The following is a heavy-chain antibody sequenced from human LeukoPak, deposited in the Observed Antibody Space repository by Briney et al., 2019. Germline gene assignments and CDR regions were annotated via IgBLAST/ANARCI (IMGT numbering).Heavy chain of an antibody. CDR2: ISGSGGST. CDR3: AKDMRHSSALSTFDY. J-gene: IGHJ4*02. Sequence: PGGSLRLSCAASGFTFSSYAMSWVRQAPGKGLEWVSAISGSGGSTYYADSVKGRFTISRDDPKNTLYLQMNSLSAEDTAVYYCAKDMRHSSALSTFDYWGQGTLVTVSS. D-gene: IGHD6-19*01. CDR1: GFTFSSYA. V-gene: IGHV3-23*01.